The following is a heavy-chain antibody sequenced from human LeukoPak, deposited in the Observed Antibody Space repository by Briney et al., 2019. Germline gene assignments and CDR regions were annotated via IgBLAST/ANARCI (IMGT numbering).Heavy chain of an antibody. CDR2: ISSSSSYI. CDR1: GFTFSSYS. D-gene: IGHD3-10*01. J-gene: IGHJ4*02. CDR3: ASGTMVRGVIPSDY. V-gene: IGHV3-21*01. Sequence: GGSLRLSCAASGFTFSSYSMNWVRQAPGKGLEWVSSISSSSSYIYYADSVKGRFTISRDNAKNSLHLQMNSLRAEDTAVYYCASGTMVRGVIPSDYWGQGTLVTVSS.